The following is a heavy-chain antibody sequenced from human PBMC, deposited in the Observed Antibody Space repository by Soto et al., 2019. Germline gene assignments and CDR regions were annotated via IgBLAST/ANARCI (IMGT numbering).Heavy chain of an antibody. CDR3: ARGHYYYYYMDV. CDR1: GFTFSSYA. J-gene: IGHJ6*03. Sequence: EVQLVESGGGLVQPGGSLRLSCAASGFTFSSYAMHWVRQAPGKGLEYVSAISSNGGSTYYANSVKGRFTISRDNSKNTLYLQMGSLRAEDMAVYYCARGHYYYYYMDVWGKGTTVTVSS. CDR2: ISSNGGST. V-gene: IGHV3-64*01.